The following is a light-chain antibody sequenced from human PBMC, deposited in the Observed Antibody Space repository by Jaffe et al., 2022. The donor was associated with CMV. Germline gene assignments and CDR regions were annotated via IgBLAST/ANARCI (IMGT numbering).Light chain of an antibody. CDR3: QQSDTSPFT. CDR1: QSVSNAF. J-gene: IGKJ5*01. V-gene: IGKV3-20*01. CDR2: GAS. Sequence: EIVLSQSPGTLSLSPGERATLSCRASQSVSNAFLAWYQQKPGQAPRLLIYGASNRATGIPDRFSGSGSGTDFTLTISRLEPEDFAVYSCQQSDTSPFTFGQGTRLEI.